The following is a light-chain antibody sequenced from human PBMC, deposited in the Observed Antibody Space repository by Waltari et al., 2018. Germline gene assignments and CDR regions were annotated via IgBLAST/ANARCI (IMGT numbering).Light chain of an antibody. CDR3: QQYSNWPMYS. Sequence: EIVLTQSPATLSLSPGERANLSCRASESVSSSLAWYQQKPGQAPRLLIYGASSRATGIPDRFSGSGSGTDFTLTISSLEPEDFAVYYCQQYSNWPMYSFGQGTKVEIK. CDR1: ESVSSS. J-gene: IGKJ2*03. V-gene: IGKV3-15*01. CDR2: GAS.